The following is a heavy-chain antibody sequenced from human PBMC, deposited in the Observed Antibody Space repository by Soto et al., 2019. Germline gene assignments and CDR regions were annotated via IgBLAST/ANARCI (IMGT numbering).Heavy chain of an antibody. CDR3: VREVIAVLGSIRWFDP. V-gene: IGHV3-74*01. CDR1: GVTFRDYW. J-gene: IGHJ5*02. D-gene: IGHD6-19*01. Sequence: LRLSCAVSGVTFRDYWMHWVRQVPGKGLLWVSRIGPDGTSTKYADSVKGRFTISRSNPENTLYLQMNSLRAEDTGVYYCVREVIAVLGSIRWFDPWGQGTLVTVS. CDR2: IGPDGTST.